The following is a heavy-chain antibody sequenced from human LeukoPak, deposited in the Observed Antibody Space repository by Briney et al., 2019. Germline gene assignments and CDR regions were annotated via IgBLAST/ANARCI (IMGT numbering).Heavy chain of an antibody. V-gene: IGHV3-48*03. CDR1: GFTFSSYE. CDR3: AREPHPYDFGPS. J-gene: IGHJ5*02. D-gene: IGHD3-3*01. Sequence: GGSLRLSCAASGFTFSSYEMNWVRQAPGKGLEWVSYISSSGSTIYYADSVKGRFTISRDNAKNSPYLQMNSLRAEDTAVYYCAREPHPYDFGPSWGQGTLVTVSS. CDR2: ISSSGSTI.